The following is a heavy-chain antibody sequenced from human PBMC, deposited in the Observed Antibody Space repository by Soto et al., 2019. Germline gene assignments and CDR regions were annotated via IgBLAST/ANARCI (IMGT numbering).Heavy chain of an antibody. CDR1: GFTVSSNY. D-gene: IGHD4-17*01. CDR3: ARGNYGGNFLYYFDY. CDR2: IYSGGST. Sequence: LRLSCAASGFTVSSNYMSWVRQAPGKGLEWVSVIYSGGSTYYADSVKGRFTISRDNSKNTLYLQMNSLRAEDTAVYYRARGNYGGNFLYYFDYWGQGTLVTVSS. J-gene: IGHJ4*02. V-gene: IGHV3-53*01.